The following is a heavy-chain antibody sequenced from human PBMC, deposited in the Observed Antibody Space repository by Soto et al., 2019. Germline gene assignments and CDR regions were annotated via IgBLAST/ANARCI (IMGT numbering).Heavy chain of an antibody. CDR3: AKEGTGTTT. Sequence: DVQLVESGGGLVQPGRSLRLSCAASGFTFDDYAMHWVRQAPGKGLEWVSGISWNSGSIGYADSVKGRFTISRDNAKNSLYLQMNSLRAEDTALYYCAKEGTGTTTWGQGTLVTVSS. J-gene: IGHJ5*02. D-gene: IGHD1-7*01. V-gene: IGHV3-9*01. CDR1: GFTFDDYA. CDR2: ISWNSGSI.